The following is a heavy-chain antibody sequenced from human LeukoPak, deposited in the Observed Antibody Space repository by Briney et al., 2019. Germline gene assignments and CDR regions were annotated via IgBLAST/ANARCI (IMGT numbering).Heavy chain of an antibody. Sequence: PGGSLRLSCAASGFTFSSYGMHWVRQAPGKGLEWVAFIRYDGSNKYYADSVKGRFTISRDNSKNTLYLQMNSLRAEDTAVYYCAKGYSGYDPADYFDYWGQGTLVTVSS. CDR1: GFTFSSYG. CDR2: IRYDGSNK. V-gene: IGHV3-30*02. D-gene: IGHD5-12*01. CDR3: AKGYSGYDPADYFDY. J-gene: IGHJ4*02.